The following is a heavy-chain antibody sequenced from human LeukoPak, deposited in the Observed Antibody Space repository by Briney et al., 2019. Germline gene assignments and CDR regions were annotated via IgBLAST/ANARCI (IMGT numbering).Heavy chain of an antibody. Sequence: SETLSLTCAVYGGSFSGYYWSWIRQPPGKGLEWTGEINHSGSTNYNPSLKSRVTISVDTSKNQFSLKLSSVTAADTAVYYCARGYSSSWAAEYFQHWGQGTLVTVSS. V-gene: IGHV4-34*01. CDR2: INHSGST. D-gene: IGHD6-13*01. J-gene: IGHJ1*01. CDR3: ARGYSSSWAAEYFQH. CDR1: GGSFSGYY.